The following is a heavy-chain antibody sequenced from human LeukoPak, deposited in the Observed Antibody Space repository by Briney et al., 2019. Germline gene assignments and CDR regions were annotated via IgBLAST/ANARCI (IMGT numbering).Heavy chain of an antibody. Sequence: PSETLSLTCTIYGGSFSGYYCSWIRQSPGKGLELIGEVNHSGSTNYNPSVKSRLTISVDTSKKQFSLKLSSVTAADTAVYYCARGGPYCSGGSCFSLLDAWGQGTTVTVSS. CDR1: GGSFSGYY. CDR2: VNHSGST. V-gene: IGHV4-34*01. CDR3: ARGGPYCSGGSCFSLLDA. J-gene: IGHJ6*02. D-gene: IGHD2-15*01.